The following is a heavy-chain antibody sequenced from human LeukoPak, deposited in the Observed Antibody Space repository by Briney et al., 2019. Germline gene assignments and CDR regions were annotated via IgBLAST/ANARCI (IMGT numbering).Heavy chain of an antibody. V-gene: IGHV3-7*04. CDR3: TRVGYIDEGIDY. CDR1: GFPFSSYW. Sequence: GGSLRLSCVASGFPFSSYWITWVRQAPGKGLEWVANIKQDGSKKSYVDSVKGRFTISRDNAKNSLYLQMNSLRAEDTAIYYCTRVGYIDEGIDYWGQGTLVTVSS. D-gene: IGHD5-24*01. CDR2: IKQDGSKK. J-gene: IGHJ4*02.